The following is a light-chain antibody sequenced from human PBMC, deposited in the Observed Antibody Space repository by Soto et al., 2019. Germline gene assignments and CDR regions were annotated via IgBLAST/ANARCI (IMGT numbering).Light chain of an antibody. J-gene: IGLJ3*02. CDR2: RNN. Sequence: QSVLTQPPSASGTPGQRVTISCSGSSSNIGSNYVYWYQQLPGTAPKLLIYRNNQRPSGVPDRFSGSKSGTSASLAISGLRSEDEADYYGAAWDDSLSAPGVFGGGTKLTVL. CDR3: AAWDDSLSAPGV. V-gene: IGLV1-47*01. CDR1: SSNIGSNY.